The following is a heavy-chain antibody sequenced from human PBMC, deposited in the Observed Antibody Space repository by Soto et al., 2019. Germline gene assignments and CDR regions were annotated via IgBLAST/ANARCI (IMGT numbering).Heavy chain of an antibody. CDR2: INTSGSPV. J-gene: IGHJ4*02. CDR1: GFTFSDYY. V-gene: IGHV3-11*01. D-gene: IGHD2-2*01. CDR3: ARLAIYCTGSSCYVRFYFDD. Sequence: GGSLRLSCAASGFTFSDYYMTWIRQAPGKGLECLSYINTSGSPVYYADSVKGRFTISRDNAKNSLFLQMNSLRVEDTAVYYCARLAIYCTGSSCYVRFYFDDWGQGTLVTVSS.